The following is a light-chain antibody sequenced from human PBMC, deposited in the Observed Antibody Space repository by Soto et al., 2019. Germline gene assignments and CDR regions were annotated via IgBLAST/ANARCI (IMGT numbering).Light chain of an antibody. CDR1: QGIRNF. CDR3: QKYSSVPV. Sequence: DIQMTQSPTSLSASVGDRVTITCRARQGIRNFVAWYQQKPGKAPKLLIYAASTLQSGVPYRFSGSGSGTDFTLTINSLQPEDVATYSCQKYSSVPVFGPGTKVEIK. V-gene: IGKV1-27*01. J-gene: IGKJ3*01. CDR2: AAS.